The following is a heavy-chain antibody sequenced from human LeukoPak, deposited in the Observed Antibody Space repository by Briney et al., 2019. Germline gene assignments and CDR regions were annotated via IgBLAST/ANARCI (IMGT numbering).Heavy chain of an antibody. V-gene: IGHV4-59*01. Sequence: SETLSLTCTVSGGSISSYYWSWIRQPPGKGLEWIGYIYYSGSTNYNPPLKSRVTISVDTSKNQFSLKLSSVTAADTAVYYCARGGYSSSPYWYFDLWGRGTLVTVSS. CDR2: IYYSGST. CDR3: ARGGYSSSPYWYFDL. CDR1: GGSISSYY. J-gene: IGHJ2*01. D-gene: IGHD6-13*01.